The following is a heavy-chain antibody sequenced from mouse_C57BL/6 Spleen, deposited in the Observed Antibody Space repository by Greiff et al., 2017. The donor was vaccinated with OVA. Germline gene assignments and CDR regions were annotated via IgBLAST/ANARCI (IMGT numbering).Heavy chain of an antibody. Sequence: VQLQQPGAELVKPGASVKMSCKASGYIFTSYWITWVKQRPGQGLEWIGDIYPGSGSTNYNEKFKSKATLTVDTSSSTAYMQLSSLTSEDSAVYYCARTYYYGSSYSAWFAYWGQGTLVTVSA. CDR2: IYPGSGST. CDR3: ARTYYYGSSYSAWFAY. CDR1: GYIFTSYW. V-gene: IGHV1-55*01. D-gene: IGHD1-1*01. J-gene: IGHJ3*01.